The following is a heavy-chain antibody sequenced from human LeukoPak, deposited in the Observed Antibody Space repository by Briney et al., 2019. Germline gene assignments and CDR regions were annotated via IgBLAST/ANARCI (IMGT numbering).Heavy chain of an antibody. J-gene: IGHJ3*02. CDR3: ARRGDGYNYVDAFDI. Sequence: SETLSLTCAVYGGSFSGYYWSWIRQPPGKGLEWIGEINHSGSTNYNPSLKSRVTISVDTSKNQFSLKLSSVTAADTAVYYCARRGDGYNYVDAFDIWGQGTMVTVSS. CDR2: INHSGST. CDR1: GGSFSGYY. D-gene: IGHD5-24*01. V-gene: IGHV4-34*01.